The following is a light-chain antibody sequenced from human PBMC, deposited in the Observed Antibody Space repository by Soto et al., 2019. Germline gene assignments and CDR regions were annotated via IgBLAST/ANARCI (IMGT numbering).Light chain of an antibody. V-gene: IGKV1-5*03. CDR2: EAS. CDR3: QQCHSYSLT. CDR1: QSIRSR. J-gene: IGKJ4*01. Sequence: DIQMTQSPSTLSASVGDRVTITCRASQSIRSRLAWYQQKPGKAPKLPIYEASSLESGVPSRFSGRGSGTEFTLTITSLQPDDSATYYCQQCHSYSLTFGGGTKVDIK.